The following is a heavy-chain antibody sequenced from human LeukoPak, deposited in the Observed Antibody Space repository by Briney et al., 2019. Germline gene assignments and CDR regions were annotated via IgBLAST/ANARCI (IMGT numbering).Heavy chain of an antibody. Sequence: ASVKVSCKASGYTFTSHGISWVRQAPGQGLEWMGWISAYNGNTNYAQKLQGRVTMTTDTSTSTAYMELRSLRSDDTAVYYCARAGDIVVVPAAISPIDYWGQGTLVTVSS. V-gene: IGHV1-18*01. CDR3: ARAGDIVVVPAAISPIDY. CDR2: ISAYNGNT. D-gene: IGHD2-2*02. J-gene: IGHJ4*02. CDR1: GYTFTSHG.